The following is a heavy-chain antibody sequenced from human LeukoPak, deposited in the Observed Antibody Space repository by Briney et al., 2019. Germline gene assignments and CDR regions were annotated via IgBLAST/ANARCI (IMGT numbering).Heavy chain of an antibody. Sequence: PGGSLRLSCAASGFTFSSYGMHWVRQAPGKGLEWVAVIWYDGSNKYYADSVKGRFTISRDNSKNTLYLQMNSLRAEDTAVYYCARDSVTMVRGVISPFDYRGQGTLVTVSS. CDR1: GFTFSSYG. D-gene: IGHD3-10*01. V-gene: IGHV3-33*01. CDR3: ARDSVTMVRGVISPFDY. CDR2: IWYDGSNK. J-gene: IGHJ4*02.